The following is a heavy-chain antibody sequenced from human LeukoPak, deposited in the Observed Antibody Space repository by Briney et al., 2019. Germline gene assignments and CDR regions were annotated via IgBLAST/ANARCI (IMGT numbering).Heavy chain of an antibody. D-gene: IGHD5-18*01. CDR1: GDSISGYY. J-gene: IGHJ3*02. CDR3: ARRDGYDAFDI. V-gene: IGHV4-59*08. Sequence: SETLSLTCTVSGDSISGYYWSWIRQPPGKGLEWIGYIYYSGSTNYNPSLKSRVTISVGTSKNQFSLKLSSVTAADTAVYYCARRDGYDAFDIWGQGTMVTVSS. CDR2: IYYSGST.